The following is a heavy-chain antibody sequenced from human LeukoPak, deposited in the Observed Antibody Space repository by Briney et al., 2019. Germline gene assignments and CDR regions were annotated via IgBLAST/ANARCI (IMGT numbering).Heavy chain of an antibody. Sequence: GGSLRLSCAASGFAFSDYYMTWVCQAPGKGLEWISYISISGNDKYYADSVKGRFTISRDNAKDSLYLQMNSLRAEDTAVYYCARSMITVASTAWAYWGQGTLVTVSS. CDR3: ARSMITVASTAWAY. V-gene: IGHV3-11*01. D-gene: IGHD6-19*01. J-gene: IGHJ4*02. CDR2: ISISGNDK. CDR1: GFAFSDYY.